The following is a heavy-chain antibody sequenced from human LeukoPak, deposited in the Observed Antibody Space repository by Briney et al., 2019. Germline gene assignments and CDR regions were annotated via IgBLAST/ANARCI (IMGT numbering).Heavy chain of an antibody. D-gene: IGHD3-10*01. Sequence: RSSETLSLTCTVSGGSVSSGSYYWSWIRQPPGKGLEWIGYIYYRGSTNYNPSLKSRVTISVDTSKNQFSLKLSSVTAADTAVYYCASGGPYYYGSGSYPHWGQGTLATVSS. CDR2: IYYRGST. CDR3: ASGGPYYYGSGSYPH. CDR1: GGSVSSGSYY. V-gene: IGHV4-61*01. J-gene: IGHJ4*02.